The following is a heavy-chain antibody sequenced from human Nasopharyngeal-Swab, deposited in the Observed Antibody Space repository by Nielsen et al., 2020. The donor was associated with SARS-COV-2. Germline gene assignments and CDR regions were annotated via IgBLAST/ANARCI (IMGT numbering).Heavy chain of an antibody. J-gene: IGHJ4*02. CDR3: AKLAVAANGGY. CDR2: ISWNSGSI. Sequence: SLKISCAASGFTFDDYAMHWVRQAPGKGLEWVSGISWNSGSIGYADSVKGRFTISRDNAKNSLYLQMNSLRAEDTALYYCAKLAVAANGGYWGQGTLVTVSS. CDR1: GFTFDDYA. D-gene: IGHD6-19*01. V-gene: IGHV3-9*01.